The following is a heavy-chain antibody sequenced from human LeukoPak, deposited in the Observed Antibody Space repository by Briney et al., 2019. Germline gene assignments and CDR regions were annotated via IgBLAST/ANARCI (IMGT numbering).Heavy chain of an antibody. CDR2: IYTSGST. CDR1: GGSISSGSYY. Sequence: SGTLSLTCTVSGGSISSGSYYWSWIRQPAGKGLEWIGRIYTSGSTNYNPSLKSRVTISVDTSKNQFSLKLSSVTAADTAVYYCASLRTHCSSTSCYLDAFDIWGQGTMVTVSS. J-gene: IGHJ3*02. D-gene: IGHD2-2*01. CDR3: ASLRTHCSSTSCYLDAFDI. V-gene: IGHV4-61*02.